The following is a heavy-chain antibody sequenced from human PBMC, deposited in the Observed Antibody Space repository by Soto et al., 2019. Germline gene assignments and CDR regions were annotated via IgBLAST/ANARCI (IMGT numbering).Heavy chain of an antibody. J-gene: IGHJ4*02. D-gene: IGHD3-16*02. CDR1: GYTFTSYG. CDR3: ARDLFRGITFGGVIVTDYYFDY. V-gene: IGHV1-18*01. CDR2: ISAYNGNT. Sequence: QVQLVQSGAEVKKPGASVKVSCKASGYTFTSYGISWVRQAPGQGLEWMGWISAYNGNTNYAQKLQGRVTMTTDTSTSTAYMELRSLRSDDTAVYYCARDLFRGITFGGVIVTDYYFDYWGQGTLVTVSS.